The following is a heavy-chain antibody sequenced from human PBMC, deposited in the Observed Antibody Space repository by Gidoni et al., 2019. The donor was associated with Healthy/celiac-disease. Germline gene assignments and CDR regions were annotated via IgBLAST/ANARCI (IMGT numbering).Heavy chain of an antibody. Sequence: LEWIGYIYYSGSTNYNPSLKSRVTISVDTSKNQFSLKLSSVTAADTAVYYCASSAAAGNNWGQGTLVTVSS. V-gene: IGHV4-59*01. CDR3: ASSAAAGNN. CDR2: IYYSGST. J-gene: IGHJ4*02. D-gene: IGHD6-13*01.